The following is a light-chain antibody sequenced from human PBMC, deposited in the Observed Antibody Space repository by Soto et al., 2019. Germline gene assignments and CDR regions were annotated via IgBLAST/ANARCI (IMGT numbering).Light chain of an antibody. V-gene: IGKV3-15*01. CDR2: DVS. Sequence: EIVTTQSPGTLSVSPGERATLSCRAGQGVTTNFAWYQQKSGQSPRLLIYDVSIRATGVPARFSGTGSETDFTLTISGLQSEDSAVYFCQQYNNWPFSCGQGTRLEIK. CDR3: QQYNNWPFS. CDR1: QGVTTN. J-gene: IGKJ5*01.